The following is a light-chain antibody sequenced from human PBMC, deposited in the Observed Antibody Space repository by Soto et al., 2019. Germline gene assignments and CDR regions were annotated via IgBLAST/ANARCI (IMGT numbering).Light chain of an antibody. J-gene: IGLJ3*02. CDR3: CSYAGDSTWV. CDR1: SSDVRNYNL. CDR2: EGS. Sequence: QSALTQPASVSGSPGQSITISCTGTSSDVRNYNLVSWYQQHPGEAPKFLIYEGSKRPSGVSSRFSGSKFGNTASLTISGVQGEDDVDYYCCSYAGDSTWVFGGGTKVIVL. V-gene: IGLV2-23*01.